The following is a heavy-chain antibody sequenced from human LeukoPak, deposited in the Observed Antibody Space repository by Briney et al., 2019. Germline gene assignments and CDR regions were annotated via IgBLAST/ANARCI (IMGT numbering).Heavy chain of an antibody. Sequence: GGSLRLSCAASGFTFSSYSMNWVRPAPGRGGAWVSSISSSRSYIYYADSLKGRFTISRGNAKNSLYLQKNSLRAEDTAVYYCARGCAGAGAGTGGGIWYSRRDAFDIWREGTMVAVCS. CDR3: ARGCAGAGAGTGGGIWYSRRDAFDI. CDR1: GFTFSSYS. D-gene: IGHD6-13*01. CDR2: ISSSRSYI. V-gene: IGHV3-21*04. J-gene: IGHJ3*02.